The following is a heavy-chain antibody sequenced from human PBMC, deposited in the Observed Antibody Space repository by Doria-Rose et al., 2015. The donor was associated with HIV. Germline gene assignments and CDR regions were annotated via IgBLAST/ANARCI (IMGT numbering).Heavy chain of an antibody. Sequence: SGPVLVKPTETLTLTCTVSGVSLSSPGMGVSWIRQPPGKALEWLANIFSDDDRSYKASLKSRLTISSGTSKSQVVLTMTDMDPVDTATYYCARIKSSRWYHKYYFDFWGQGTLVIVSA. CDR1: GVSLSSPGMG. J-gene: IGHJ4*02. D-gene: IGHD6-13*01. V-gene: IGHV2-26*01. CDR3: ARIKSSRWYHKYYFDF. CDR2: IFSDDDR.